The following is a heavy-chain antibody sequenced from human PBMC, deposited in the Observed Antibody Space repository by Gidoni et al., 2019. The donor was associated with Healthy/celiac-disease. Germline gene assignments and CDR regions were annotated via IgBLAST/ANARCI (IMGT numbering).Heavy chain of an antibody. CDR2: ISSSSTYI. J-gene: IGHJ4*02. V-gene: IGHV3-21*01. CDR1: GFTFSSFG. D-gene: IGHD4-17*01. Sequence: EVQLVESGGGLVKPGGSLRLSCAASGFTFSSFGMNWVRQAPGKGLEWVSSISSSSTYIYYADSVKGRFTISRDNARNSLFLQMNSLRAEDTAVYYCARGATSLTTWAGWGYWGQGTLVTVSS. CDR3: ARGATSLTTWAGWGY.